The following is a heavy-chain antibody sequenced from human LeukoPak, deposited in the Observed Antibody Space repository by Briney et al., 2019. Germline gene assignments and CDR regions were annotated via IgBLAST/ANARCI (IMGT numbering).Heavy chain of an antibody. CDR3: VTPAVIVRASYSDY. Sequence: PGGSLRLSCAASGFIFSTYAMSWVRQAPGKGLGWVSAINGGGNSTYYADSVKGRFTISRDNSKNTLYLQMNSLGVEDTAIYFCVTPAVIVRASYSDYWGQGTLVTVSS. CDR1: GFIFSTYA. J-gene: IGHJ4*02. V-gene: IGHV3-23*01. CDR2: INGGGNST. D-gene: IGHD1-26*01.